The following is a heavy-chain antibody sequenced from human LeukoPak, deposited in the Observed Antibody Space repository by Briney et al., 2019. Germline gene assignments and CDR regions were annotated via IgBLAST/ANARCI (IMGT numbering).Heavy chain of an antibody. V-gene: IGHV3-23*01. J-gene: IGHJ3*02. CDR3: AKAAITLDAFDI. CDR2: INGNGRNT. Sequence: GGSLSLSCAASGFTFSSYAMSWVRQAPGKGIEWVSAINGNGRNTYYADSVKGRFTISRDNSKNTLYLQMNSLRAEDTAVYYCAKAAITLDAFDIWGQGTMVTVSS. D-gene: IGHD5-12*01. CDR1: GFTFSSYA.